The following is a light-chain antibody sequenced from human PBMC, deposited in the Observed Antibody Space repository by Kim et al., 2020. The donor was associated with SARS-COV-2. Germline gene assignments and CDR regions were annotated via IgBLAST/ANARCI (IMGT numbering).Light chain of an antibody. Sequence: DIQMTQSPSSVSASVGDRVTITCRASHDVSTWLAWYQQRPGKAPKLLLYGASRLQSGVPSRFSGDGYGTDFTLTISSLQPEDFATYYCQQANRFPLTFGGGTKVDIK. CDR3: QQANRFPLT. CDR2: GAS. V-gene: IGKV1-12*01. J-gene: IGKJ4*01. CDR1: HDVSTW.